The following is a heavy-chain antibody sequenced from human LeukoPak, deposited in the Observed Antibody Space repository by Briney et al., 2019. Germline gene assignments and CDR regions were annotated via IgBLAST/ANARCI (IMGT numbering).Heavy chain of an antibody. V-gene: IGHV4-59*01. D-gene: IGHD3-3*01. CDR3: AAGPYDFWSGSAYGMDV. J-gene: IGHJ6*02. CDR1: GGSISSYY. CDR2: IYYSGST. Sequence: SETLSLTCTVSGGSISSYYWSWIRQPPGKGLEWIGYIYYSGSTNYNPSLKSRVTISVDTSKNQFSLKLSSVTAADTAVYYCAAGPYDFWSGSAYGMDVWGQGTTVTVSS.